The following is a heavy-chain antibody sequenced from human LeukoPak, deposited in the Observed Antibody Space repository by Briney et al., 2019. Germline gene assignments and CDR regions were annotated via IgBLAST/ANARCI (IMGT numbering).Heavy chain of an antibody. CDR1: GFTFSSHW. CDR3: ARNEKWGRDY. J-gene: IGHJ4*02. Sequence: GGSLRLSCVASGFTFSSHWMSWVRQAPGKGLEWVANIVQDGSQKYYVDSVKGRFTISSDNGKNSLYLQMNSLRAEDTAVYYCARNEKWGRDYWGQGTLVTVSS. D-gene: IGHD1-26*01. CDR2: IVQDGSQK. V-gene: IGHV3-7*03.